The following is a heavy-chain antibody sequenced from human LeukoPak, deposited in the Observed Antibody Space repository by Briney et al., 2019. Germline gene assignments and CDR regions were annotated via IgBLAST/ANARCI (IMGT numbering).Heavy chain of an antibody. D-gene: IGHD3-22*01. V-gene: IGHV3-21*01. CDR3: ARDPPDYDSSGYYYPDY. CDR1: GFTFSSYS. CDR2: ISSSSSYI. Sequence: GGSLRLSRAASGFTFSSYSMNWVRQAPGKGLEWVSSISSSSSYIYYADSVKGRFTISRDNAKNSLYLQMNSLRAEDTAVYYCARDPPDYDSSGYYYPDYWGQGTLVTVSS. J-gene: IGHJ4*02.